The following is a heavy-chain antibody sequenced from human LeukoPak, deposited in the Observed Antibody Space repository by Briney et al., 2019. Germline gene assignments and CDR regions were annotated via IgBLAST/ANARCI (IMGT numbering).Heavy chain of an antibody. CDR2: INEDGSDK. Sequence: GGSLRLSCAASGFTLSSYWMSWVRQAPGKGLEWVASINEDGSDKFSVDSVRGRFTISRDNAKNSLYLQMSSLRAEDTAVYYCARDTYRFDDYWGQGTLVTVSS. CDR3: ARDTYRFDDY. CDR1: GFTLSSYW. J-gene: IGHJ4*02. V-gene: IGHV3-7*01.